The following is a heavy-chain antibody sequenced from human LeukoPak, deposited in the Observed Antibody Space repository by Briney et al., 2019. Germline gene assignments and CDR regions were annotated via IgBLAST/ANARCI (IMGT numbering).Heavy chain of an antibody. Sequence: PGGSLRLSCSASGFTFSRYAMHWVRQAPGKGLEYVSAISSSGGSTYYADSVKGRFTISRDNSKNMLYLQMSSLRPEDTAVYYCVKLLVEMRVLLPYFDYWGQGTLVTVSS. V-gene: IGHV3-64D*06. CDR2: ISSSGGST. D-gene: IGHD2-15*01. CDR1: GFTFSRYA. J-gene: IGHJ4*02. CDR3: VKLLVEMRVLLPYFDY.